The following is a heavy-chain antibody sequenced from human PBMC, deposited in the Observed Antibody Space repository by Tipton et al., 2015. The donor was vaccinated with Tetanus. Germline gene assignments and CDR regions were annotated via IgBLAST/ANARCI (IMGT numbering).Heavy chain of an antibody. D-gene: IGHD2-21*02. CDR2: IWFDGTNE. J-gene: IGHJ4*01. V-gene: IGHV3-33*06. Sequence: SLRLSCAASGFTSSSYGMHWVRQPPGKGLEWVAVIWFDGTNEHYADSVKGRLTISRDNSKNTLYLQMDSLRAEDTAVYYCAKSVVTAIQSFHYWGHGTRVTVSS. CDR1: GFTSSSYG. CDR3: AKSVVTAIQSFHY.